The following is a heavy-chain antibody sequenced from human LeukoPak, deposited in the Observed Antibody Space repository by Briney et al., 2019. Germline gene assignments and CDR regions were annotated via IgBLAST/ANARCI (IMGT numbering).Heavy chain of an antibody. CDR3: AKELTPYDFWSGYYNPSGSDY. V-gene: IGHV3-23*01. J-gene: IGHJ4*02. CDR2: ISGSGGST. CDR1: GFTFSSYA. Sequence: GGSLRLSCAASGFTFSSYAMSWVRQAPGKGLEWVSAISGSGGSTYYADSVKGRLTISRDNSKNTLYLQMNSLRAEDTAVYYCAKELTPYDFWSGYYNPSGSDYWGQGTLVTVSS. D-gene: IGHD3-3*01.